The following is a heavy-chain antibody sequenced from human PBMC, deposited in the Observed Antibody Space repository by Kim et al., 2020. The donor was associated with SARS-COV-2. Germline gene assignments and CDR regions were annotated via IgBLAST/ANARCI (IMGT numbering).Heavy chain of an antibody. CDR1: GGSISSGGYY. J-gene: IGHJ3*02. CDR2: IYYSGST. V-gene: IGHV4-31*03. Sequence: SETLSLTCTVSGGSISSGGYYWSWIRQHPGKGLEWIGYIYYSGSTYYNPSLKSRVTISVDTSKNQFSLKLSSVTAADTAVYYCASPHRGLLWFGELSGDAFDIWGQGTMVTVSS. CDR3: ASPHRGLLWFGELSGDAFDI. D-gene: IGHD3-10*01.